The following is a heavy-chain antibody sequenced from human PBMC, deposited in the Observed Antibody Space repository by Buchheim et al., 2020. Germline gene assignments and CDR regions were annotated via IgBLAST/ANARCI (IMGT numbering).Heavy chain of an antibody. CDR2: ISDKDGSWT. CDR1: GFTFSSFW. Sequence: EVQLVESGGGLVRPGGSLRLSCAASGFTFSSFWMHWVRQVPGKGLVWVARISDKDGSWTDYEDSAKGRFTVSRDNAKNTLYLQMNSLRVEDTAVYYCGRDLGGLASHWGQGTL. CDR3: GRDLGGLASH. D-gene: IGHD3/OR15-3a*01. V-gene: IGHV3-74*01. J-gene: IGHJ4*02.